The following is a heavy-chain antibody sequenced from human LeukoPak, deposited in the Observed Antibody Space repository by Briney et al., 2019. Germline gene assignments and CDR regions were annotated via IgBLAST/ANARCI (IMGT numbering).Heavy chain of an antibody. CDR2: ISNTGSDT. J-gene: IGHJ4*01. CDR1: GFTFSNYA. V-gene: IGHV3-23*01. D-gene: IGHD6-19*01. CDR3: AKGIYSSGWSYFDY. Sequence: PGGSLRLSCAASGFTFSNYAMSWVRQAPGKGLEWVSTISNTGSDTYYADSVKGRVTISKDNSKNTLYLQLNSLRAEDTAVYYCAKGIYSSGWSYFDYWGHGTLVTVSS.